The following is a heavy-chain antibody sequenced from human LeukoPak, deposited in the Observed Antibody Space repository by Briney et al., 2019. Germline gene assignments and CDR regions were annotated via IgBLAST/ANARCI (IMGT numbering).Heavy chain of an antibody. D-gene: IGHD2-2*02. Sequence: GSLRLSCAASGFTFSSYGMHWVRQAPGKGLEWVAFIRYDGSNKYYADSVKGRFTISRDNSKNTLYLQMNSLRAEDTAVYYCAKEEYQLLYRGYFDYWGQGTLVTVSS. V-gene: IGHV3-30*02. J-gene: IGHJ4*02. CDR2: IRYDGSNK. CDR3: AKEEYQLLYRGYFDY. CDR1: GFTFSSYG.